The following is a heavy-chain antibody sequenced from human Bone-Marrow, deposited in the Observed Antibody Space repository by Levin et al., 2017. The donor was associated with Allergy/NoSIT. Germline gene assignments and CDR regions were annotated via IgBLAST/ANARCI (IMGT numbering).Heavy chain of an antibody. V-gene: IGHV4-31*03. J-gene: IGHJ4*01. CDR1: DVSISSRDYF. Sequence: SETLSLTCTVSDVSISSRDYFWTWIRQRPGKGLEWIGYIYYSGSTSYNPSLRSRLTISVDMSKNQFYLKLRSVNAADTAVYFCATFFYDASGFYYVDGTPSPLVDYWGHGRLVTVSS. D-gene: IGHD3-22*01. CDR2: IYYSGST. CDR3: ATFFYDASGFYYVDGTPSPLVDY.